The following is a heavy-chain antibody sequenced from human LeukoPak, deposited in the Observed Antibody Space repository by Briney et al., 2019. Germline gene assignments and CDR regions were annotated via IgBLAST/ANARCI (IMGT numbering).Heavy chain of an antibody. D-gene: IGHD6-19*01. V-gene: IGHV4-59*01. CDR2: IYYSGST. CDR1: GGSISSYY. J-gene: IGHJ4*02. Sequence: SETLSLTCTVSGGSISSYYWSWIRQPPGKGLEWIGYIYYSGSTNYNPSLKSRVTISVDTSKNQFSLKLSSVTAADTAVYYCASSSGWQRGIDYWDQGTLVTVSS. CDR3: ASSSGWQRGIDY.